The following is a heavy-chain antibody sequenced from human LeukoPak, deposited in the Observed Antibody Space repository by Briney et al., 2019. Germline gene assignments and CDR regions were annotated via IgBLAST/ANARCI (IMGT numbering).Heavy chain of an antibody. CDR2: INHSGST. J-gene: IGHJ3*02. D-gene: IGHD6-19*01. Sequence: SETLSHTCAVYGGSFSGYYWSWIRQPPGKGLEWIGEINHSGSTNYNPSLKSRVTISVDTSKNHFSLKLSSVTAADTAVYYCARDRHRRYSSRGDAFDIWGQGTMVTVSS. CDR1: GGSFSGYY. V-gene: IGHV4-34*01. CDR3: ARDRHRRYSSRGDAFDI.